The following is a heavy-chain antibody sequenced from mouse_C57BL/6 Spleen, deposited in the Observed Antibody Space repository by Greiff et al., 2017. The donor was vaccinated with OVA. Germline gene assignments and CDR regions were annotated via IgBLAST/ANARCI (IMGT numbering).Heavy chain of an antibody. V-gene: IGHV2-2*01. CDR1: GFSLTSYG. J-gene: IGHJ2*01. Sequence: VKLVESGPGLVQPSPSLSISCTVSGFSLTSYGVHWVRQSPGKGLEWLGVIWSGGSTDYNAAFISRLSISKDNSKSQVFFKMNSLQADDTPIYYCARNSRVTPFDYCGQGTTLTVSS. CDR2: IWSGGST. D-gene: IGHD3-1*01. CDR3: ARNSRVTPFDY.